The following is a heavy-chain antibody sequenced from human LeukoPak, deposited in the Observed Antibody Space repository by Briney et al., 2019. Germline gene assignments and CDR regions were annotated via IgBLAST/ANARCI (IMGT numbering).Heavy chain of an antibody. CDR3: AKPLSLSDY. CDR1: GFTFSNSA. V-gene: IGHV3-23*01. CDR2: ITGSGGDT. J-gene: IGHJ4*02. Sequence: PGGSLRLSCAASGFTFSNSATTWVRQAPGKGLEWVSSITGSGGDTYYADSVKGRFTISRDNSKNTLYLQMNSLRAEDTAIYFCAKPLSLSDYWGQGTLVTVSS.